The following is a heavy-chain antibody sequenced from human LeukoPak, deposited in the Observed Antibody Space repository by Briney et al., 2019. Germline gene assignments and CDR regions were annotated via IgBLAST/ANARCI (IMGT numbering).Heavy chain of an antibody. CDR1: GFTFSSYS. D-gene: IGHD6-19*01. J-gene: IGHJ4*02. Sequence: GGSLRLSCAASGFTFSSYSMSWVRQAPGKGLEWVSYISSSSSTIYYADSVKGRFTISRDNAKNSLYLQMNSLRAEDTAVYYCARSGDSSGWYAGDYWGQGTLVTVSS. V-gene: IGHV3-48*01. CDR3: ARSGDSSGWYAGDY. CDR2: ISSSSSTI.